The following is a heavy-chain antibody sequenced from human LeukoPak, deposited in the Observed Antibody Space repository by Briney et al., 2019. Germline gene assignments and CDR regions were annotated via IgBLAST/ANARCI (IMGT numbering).Heavy chain of an antibody. D-gene: IGHD6-6*01. CDR2: ISSSSTHI. CDR1: GFTLSSYS. Sequence: GGSLRLSCASSGFTLSSYSMNWVRQAPGKGLEWVSYISSSSTHIYYADSVKGRFTISRDNARNSLYLQMNSLRAEDTAIYYCARSEHSSSSFDYWGQGTLVTVSS. CDR3: ARSEHSSSSFDY. J-gene: IGHJ4*02. V-gene: IGHV3-21*01.